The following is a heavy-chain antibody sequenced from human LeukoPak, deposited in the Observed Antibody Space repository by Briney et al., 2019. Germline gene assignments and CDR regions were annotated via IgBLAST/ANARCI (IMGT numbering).Heavy chain of an antibody. CDR2: MNPNSGDT. V-gene: IGHV1-2*02. Sequence: ASVKVSCKASGYTFTAYYLHWVRQAPGQELEWMGWMNPNSGDTNYAQKFQGRVTMTRDTSITTAYMELSGLTSDDTAMYYCARDRMGDCATTSCYLAFWGQGALVTVSS. D-gene: IGHD2-2*01. CDR3: ARDRMGDCATTSCYLAF. J-gene: IGHJ4*02. CDR1: GYTFTAYY.